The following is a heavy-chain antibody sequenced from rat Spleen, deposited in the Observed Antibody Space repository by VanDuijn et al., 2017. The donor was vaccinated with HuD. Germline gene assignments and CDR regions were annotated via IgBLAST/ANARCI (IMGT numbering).Heavy chain of an antibody. Sequence: EVQLVESDGGLVQPGRSLKLSCAASGFTFSDYYMAWVRQAPKKGLEWVASISYEGSSTYYGDSVKGRFTISRDNAKSTLYLQMNSLRSEDTATYYCARTVYYYSSYGYWGQGVMVTVSS. CDR1: GFTFSDYY. J-gene: IGHJ2*01. V-gene: IGHV5-22*01. CDR2: ISYEGSST. CDR3: ARTVYYYSSYGY. D-gene: IGHD1-2*01.